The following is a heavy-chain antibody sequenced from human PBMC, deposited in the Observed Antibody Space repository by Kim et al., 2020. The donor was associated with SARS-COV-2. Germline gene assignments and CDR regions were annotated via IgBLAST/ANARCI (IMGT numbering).Heavy chain of an antibody. Sequence: GGSLRLSCVGSGFTFSRYAMSWVRQAPGKGLEWVSGIRGGGGRKYYTDSVKGRFTISRDNSKNTLFLQLSSLRAEDTALYYCAKDRCSDYGEQNDHCGQGTLVTVCS. CDR1: GFTFSRYA. D-gene: IGHD4-17*01. V-gene: IGHV3-23*01. J-gene: IGHJ4*02. CDR2: IRGGGGRK. CDR3: AKDRCSDYGEQNDH.